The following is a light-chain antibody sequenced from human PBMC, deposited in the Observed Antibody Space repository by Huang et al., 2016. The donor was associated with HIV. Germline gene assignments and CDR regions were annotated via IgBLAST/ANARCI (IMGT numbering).Light chain of an antibody. CDR3: MQALQTPRT. CDR2: LGS. V-gene: IGKV2-28*01. J-gene: IGKJ4*01. Sequence: DIVMTQSPLSLPVTPGEPASISCRSGQSLLHSDGYNYLDWYLQRPGQSPQLLIYLGSNRASGVPDRFSGSGSGTDFTLKISRLEAEDVGVYYCMQALQTPRTFGGGTKVEIK. CDR1: QSLLHSDGYNY.